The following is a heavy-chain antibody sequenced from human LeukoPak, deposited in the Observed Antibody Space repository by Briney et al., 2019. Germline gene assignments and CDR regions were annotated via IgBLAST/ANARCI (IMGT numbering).Heavy chain of an antibody. J-gene: IGHJ6*03. CDR2: LYYSGSTST. CDR3: ARKKYSYMDV. Sequence: PSETLSLTCNVSGDSMRNYYWNWIRQTPGKGLEWIGHLYYSGSTSTTYNPSLTSRVIISLDAPKNQFSLKLSSVTAADTAVYYCARKKYSYMDVWGKGTTVTVSS. CDR1: GDSMRNYY. V-gene: IGHV4-59*12. D-gene: IGHD2/OR15-2a*01.